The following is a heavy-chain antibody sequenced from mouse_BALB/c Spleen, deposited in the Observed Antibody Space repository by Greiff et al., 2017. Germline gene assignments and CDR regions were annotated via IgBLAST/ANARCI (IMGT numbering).Heavy chain of an antibody. V-gene: IGHV1-69*01. CDR1: GYTFTDYW. CDR2: IDTSDSYT. J-gene: IGHJ2*01. D-gene: IGHD2-14*01. CDR3: ARHRYYFDY. Sequence: QVQLQQPGAELVMPGASVKMSCKASGYTFTDYWMHWVKQRPGQGLEWIGAIDTSDSYTSYNQKFKGKATLTVDESSSTAYMQLSSLTSEDSAVYYCARHRYYFDYWGQGTTLTVSS.